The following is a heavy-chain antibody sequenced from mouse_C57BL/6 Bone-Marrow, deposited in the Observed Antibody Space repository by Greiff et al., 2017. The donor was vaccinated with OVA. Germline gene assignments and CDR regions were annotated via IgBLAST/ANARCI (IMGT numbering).Heavy chain of an antibody. CDR3: ARGGYWDFDY. D-gene: IGHD2-3*01. Sequence: VQVVESGAELVKPGASVKISCKASGYAFSSYWMNWVKQRPGKGLEWIGQIYPGDGDTNYNGKFKGKATLTADKSSSTAYMQLSSLTSEDSAVYFCARGGYWDFDYWGQGTTLTVSS. CDR1: GYAFSSYW. CDR2: IYPGDGDT. J-gene: IGHJ2*01. V-gene: IGHV1-80*01.